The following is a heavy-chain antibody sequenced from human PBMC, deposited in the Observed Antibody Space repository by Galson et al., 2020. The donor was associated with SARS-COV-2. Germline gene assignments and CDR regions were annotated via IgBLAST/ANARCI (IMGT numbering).Heavy chain of an antibody. Sequence: SETLSLTCTVSGGSISSGGYYWSWIRQHPGKGLEWIGYIYYSGSTYYNPSLKSRVTISVDTSKNQFSLKLSSVTAADTAVYYCARCPRITIFGVVSLFDYWGQGTLVSVSS. V-gene: IGHV4-31*03. D-gene: IGHD3-3*01. CDR1: GGSISSGGYY. CDR2: IYYSGST. J-gene: IGHJ4*02. CDR3: ARCPRITIFGVVSLFDY.